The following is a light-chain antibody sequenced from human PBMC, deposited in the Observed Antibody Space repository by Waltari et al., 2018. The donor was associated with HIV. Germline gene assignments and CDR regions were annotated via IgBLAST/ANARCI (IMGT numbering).Light chain of an antibody. Sequence: QSVLTQSPSVSEAPGQSVTISCSGSDSNIGSHAVTWYQQFPGKPPRLLVYNDDLILSGVSDRLSASKSGTSASLAINDLQSEHESHYYCAAWGDGLNGVIFGGGTKVTVL. J-gene: IGLJ2*01. V-gene: IGLV1-36*01. CDR3: AAWGDGLNGVI. CDR1: DSNIGSHA. CDR2: NDD.